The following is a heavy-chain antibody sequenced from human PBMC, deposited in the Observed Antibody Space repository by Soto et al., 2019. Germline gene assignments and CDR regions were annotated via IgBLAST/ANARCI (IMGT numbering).Heavy chain of an antibody. CDR3: ARVRDPHLDHYGMDV. CDR1: GFTFNVYG. Sequence: QVQLVQSGAEVKNPGSSVRVSCKTSGFTFNVYGIHWVRQAPGQGLEWMGGLIPIYDEPNYAQKFQGRVTMTADKSTATVYLELNSLRSEDTAVYCCARVRDPHLDHYGMDVWGQGTTVTVSS. CDR2: LIPIYDEP. J-gene: IGHJ6*02. V-gene: IGHV1-69*06.